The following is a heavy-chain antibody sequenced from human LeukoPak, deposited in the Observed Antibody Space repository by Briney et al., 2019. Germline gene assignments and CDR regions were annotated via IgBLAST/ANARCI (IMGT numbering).Heavy chain of an antibody. CDR2: ISASGDSI. CDR3: AKHPHRTTGIPFDY. V-gene: IGHV3-23*01. D-gene: IGHD1-1*01. J-gene: IGHJ4*02. Sequence: GVSLRLSCAASGLTFSRNAMCWVRQAPGKGLEWVSGISASGDSIYYADSVKGRFTISRDNAKNTLYLQMNSLRVGDTAVYYCAKHPHRTTGIPFDYWGLGTLVTVSS. CDR1: GLTFSRNA.